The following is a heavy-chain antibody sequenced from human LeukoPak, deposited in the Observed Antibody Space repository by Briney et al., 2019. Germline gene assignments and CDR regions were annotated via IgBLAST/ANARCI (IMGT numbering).Heavy chain of an antibody. D-gene: IGHD2-21*01. J-gene: IGHJ4*02. V-gene: IGHV4-59*01. CDR1: GDSISSYY. CDR2: IYYSGST. Sequence: SETLSLTCTVSGDSISSYYWSWIRQPPGKGLEWIGYIYYSGSTNYNPSLKSRVTISVDTSKNQFSLKLRPVTAADTAVYYCARGVVIAPQTFDYWGQGTLVTVSS. CDR3: ARGVVIAPQTFDY.